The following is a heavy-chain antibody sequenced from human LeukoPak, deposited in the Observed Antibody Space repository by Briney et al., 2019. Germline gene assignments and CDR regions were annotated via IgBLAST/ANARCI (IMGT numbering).Heavy chain of an antibody. D-gene: IGHD3-3*01. Sequence: SETLSLTCTVSGGSISSYYWSWIRQPPGKGLEWIGYIYYSGSTNYNPSLKSRVTISVDTSKNQFSLKLSSVTAADTAAYYCARRGLRFLDPFDPWGQGTLVTVSS. CDR1: GGSISSYY. CDR2: IYYSGST. J-gene: IGHJ5*02. CDR3: ARRGLRFLDPFDP. V-gene: IGHV4-59*01.